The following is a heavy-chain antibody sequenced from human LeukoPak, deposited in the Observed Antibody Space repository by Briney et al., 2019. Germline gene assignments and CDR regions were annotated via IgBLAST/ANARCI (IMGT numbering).Heavy chain of an antibody. CDR1: GLTGSHNY. J-gene: IGHJ5*02. CDR2: IHTSGDT. Sequence: GGSLRLSCAASGLTGSHNYVSWARQAAGKGLEWVSAIHTSGDTCYADSVKGRFTISRDTSKNTLYLQINSLRVEDTAVYYCIVFGDSNHWGQGTLVTVSS. D-gene: IGHD4-17*01. V-gene: IGHV3-53*01. CDR3: IVFGDSNH.